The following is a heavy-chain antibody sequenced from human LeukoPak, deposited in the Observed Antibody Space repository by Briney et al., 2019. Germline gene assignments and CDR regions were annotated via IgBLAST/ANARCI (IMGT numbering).Heavy chain of an antibody. D-gene: IGHD2-2*01. CDR1: GFTFSSYA. Sequence: PGGSLRLSCEASGFTFSSYAMHWVHQAPGKGLEWVAVISYDGSNKYYADSVKGRFTISRDNSKNTLYLQMNSLRAEDTAVYYCARNPIVVVPDSNPLLDYWGQGTLVTVSS. J-gene: IGHJ4*02. V-gene: IGHV3-30-3*01. CDR2: ISYDGSNK. CDR3: ARNPIVVVPDSNPLLDY.